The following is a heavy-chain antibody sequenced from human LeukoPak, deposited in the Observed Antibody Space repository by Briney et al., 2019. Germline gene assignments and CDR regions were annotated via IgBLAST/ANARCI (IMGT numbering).Heavy chain of an antibody. J-gene: IGHJ3*02. CDR1: GGSFSGYY. D-gene: IGHD2-2*01. CDR2: INHSGST. CDR3: ATSKYQLLLDAFDI. Sequence: SETLSLTCAVYGGSFSGYYWSWIRQPPGTGLGWIGEINHSGSTNYNPSLKSRVTISVDTSKNQFSLKLSSVTAADTAVYYCATSKYQLLLDAFDIWGQGTMVTVSS. V-gene: IGHV4-34*01.